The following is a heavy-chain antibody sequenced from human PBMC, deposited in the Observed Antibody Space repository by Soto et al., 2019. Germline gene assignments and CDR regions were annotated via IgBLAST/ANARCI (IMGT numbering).Heavy chain of an antibody. CDR2: IYYSGST. D-gene: IGHD2-15*01. V-gene: IGHV4-39*07. J-gene: IGHJ4*02. Sequence: LSLTCTVSGASINSGSYYWGWILQPPGQGLEWIASIYYSGSTFYNPSLQSRVTIFVDASKKQFSLRAEDTAIYYCAKEVSLNGGNTNGYFDHWGQGTPVTVSS. CDR1: GASINSGSYY. CDR3: LNGGNTNGYFDH.